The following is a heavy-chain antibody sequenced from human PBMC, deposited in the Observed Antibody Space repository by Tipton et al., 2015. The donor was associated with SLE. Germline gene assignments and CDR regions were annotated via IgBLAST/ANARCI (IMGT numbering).Heavy chain of an antibody. CDR3: ARHRYTIMAADTSGQYGLDV. CDR2: INHSGST. J-gene: IGHJ6*02. V-gene: IGHV4-34*01. D-gene: IGHD6-13*01. Sequence: TLSLTCAVNGGSFRGYHWSWIRQPPGEGLEWIGYINHSGSTNYNPSLKSRVTISVDTSKNQFSLKLSSVTAADTAVYYCARHRYTIMAADTSGQYGLDVWGQGTTVIVSS. CDR1: GGSFRGYH.